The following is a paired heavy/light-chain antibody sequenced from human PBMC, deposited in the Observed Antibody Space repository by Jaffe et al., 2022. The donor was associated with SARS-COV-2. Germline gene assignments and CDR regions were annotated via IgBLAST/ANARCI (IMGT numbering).Light chain of an antibody. CDR1: RSVDTY. V-gene: IGKV3-11*01. J-gene: IGKJ5*01. CDR3: QQRRHWPPIT. Sequence: EIVLTQSPATLSLSPGERATLSCRASRSVDTYLAWYQQKPGQPPRLLIYDASTRATGIPARFRGSGSGTDFTLTISSLEPEDFAVYYCQQRRHWPPITFGQGTRL. CDR2: DAS.
Heavy chain of an antibody. V-gene: IGHV3-49*05. CDR2: ITSEANGGTA. CDR3: ARDWVSSSWWSYFDH. Sequence: EVRMAESGGGFVKPGRSLRLSCSASGFTFEDHGVSWFRQAPGKGLEWVALITSEANGGTADYAASVQGRFTISRDDFNSIAYLQMSSLRIDDTAVYYCARDWVSSSWWSYFDHWGQGTLVTVSS. D-gene: IGHD2-8*02. CDR1: GFTFEDHG. J-gene: IGHJ4*02.